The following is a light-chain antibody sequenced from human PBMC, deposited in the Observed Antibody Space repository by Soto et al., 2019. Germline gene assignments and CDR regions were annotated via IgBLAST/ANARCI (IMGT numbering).Light chain of an antibody. CDR3: QQYGSSPWT. CDR1: QSVSNNY. Sequence: EIVLTQSPDTLSLSPGEGATLSCRASQSVSNNYLAWYQQKPGQAPRLLMYGASSRATGIPDRFSGGGSGTDFTLTLSRLEPEDFAVYYCQQYGSSPWTFVQGTKVEIK. V-gene: IGKV3-20*01. CDR2: GAS. J-gene: IGKJ1*01.